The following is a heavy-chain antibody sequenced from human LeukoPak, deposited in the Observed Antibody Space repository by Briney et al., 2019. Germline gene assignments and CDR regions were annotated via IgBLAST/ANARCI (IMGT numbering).Heavy chain of an antibody. Sequence: ASVKVSCKASGHTFTTHDINWVRQATGQGLEWLGWMSPNSGDTGYAQKFQGRVTMTSDSSISTAYMELSSLRSEDTAIYYCVRTPPNWGFDYWGQGTLVTVSS. CDR3: VRTPPNWGFDY. J-gene: IGHJ4*02. D-gene: IGHD7-27*01. CDR2: MSPNSGDT. CDR1: GHTFTTHD. V-gene: IGHV1-8*01.